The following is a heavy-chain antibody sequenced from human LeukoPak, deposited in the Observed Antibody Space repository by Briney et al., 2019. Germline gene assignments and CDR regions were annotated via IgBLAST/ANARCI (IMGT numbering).Heavy chain of an antibody. CDR3: ARVGYISPRGWFDP. CDR1: GYTFTSYG. CDR2: ISAYNGNT. D-gene: IGHD5-18*01. V-gene: IGHV1-18*01. Sequence: ASVKVSCKASGYTFTSYGISWVRQAPGQGLEWMGWISAYNGNTNYAQKLQGRVTMTTDTSTSTAYMELRSLRSDDTAVYCCARVGYISPRGWFDPWGQGTLVTVSS. J-gene: IGHJ5*02.